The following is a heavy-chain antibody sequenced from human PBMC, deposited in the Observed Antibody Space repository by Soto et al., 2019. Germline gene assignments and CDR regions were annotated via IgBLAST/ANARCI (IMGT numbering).Heavy chain of an antibody. CDR1: GFTFSSYA. J-gene: IGHJ4*02. CDR3: ARDQDSGRYHYRALDD. Sequence: GGSLRLSCAASGFTFSSYAMHWVRQAPGKGLEWVAVISYDGSNKYYADSVKGRFTISRDNSKNTLYLQMNSLRAEDTAVYYCARDQDSGRYHYRALDDWGQGTLVTVSS. V-gene: IGHV3-30-3*01. CDR2: ISYDGSNK. D-gene: IGHD1-26*01.